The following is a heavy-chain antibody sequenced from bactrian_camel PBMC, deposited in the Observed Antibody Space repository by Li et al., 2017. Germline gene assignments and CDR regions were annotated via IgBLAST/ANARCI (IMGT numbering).Heavy chain of an antibody. CDR1: GFTFSNYA. D-gene: IGHD7*01. CDR2: IKNIGTST. J-gene: IGHJ4*01. Sequence: VQLVESGGGLVQPGGSLRLSCAASGFTFSNYAMSWVRQAPGKGLEWVSAIKNIGTSTHYADSGKGRFTISRDNAKNTLYLQMNSLKTEDTAVYYCAAEGGAIVAAGYDYWGQGTQVTVS. V-gene: IGHV3S31*01. CDR3: AAEGGAIVAAGYDY.